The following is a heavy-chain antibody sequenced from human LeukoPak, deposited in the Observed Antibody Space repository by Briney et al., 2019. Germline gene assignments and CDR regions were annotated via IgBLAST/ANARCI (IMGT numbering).Heavy chain of an antibody. V-gene: IGHV3-21*01. J-gene: IGHJ6*02. CDR2: ISGTSSYI. Sequence: GGSLRLSCAASGFTFSSYSMNWVRQAPGKGLEWVSSISGTSSYIYYADSLKGRFTISRDNAKNSLYLQMNSLRAEDTAVYYCAINGWYCSSTSCYHGDYGMDVWGQGTTVTVSS. CDR1: GFTFSSYS. D-gene: IGHD2-2*01. CDR3: AINGWYCSSTSCYHGDYGMDV.